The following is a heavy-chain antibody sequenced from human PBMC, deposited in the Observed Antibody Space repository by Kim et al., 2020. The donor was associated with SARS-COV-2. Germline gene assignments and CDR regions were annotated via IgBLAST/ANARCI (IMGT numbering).Heavy chain of an antibody. D-gene: IGHD3-10*01. CDR2: ISSSGSTV. CDR3: ARVGENYGLDV. V-gene: IGHV3-48*03. Sequence: GGSLRLSCAASGFTFSSYEMNWVRQAPGKGLEWISYISSSGSTVYYADSVKGRFTISRDNAQKSLDLQMNSLRADDTAVYYCARVGENYGLDVWGQGTTV. J-gene: IGHJ6*02. CDR1: GFTFSSYE.